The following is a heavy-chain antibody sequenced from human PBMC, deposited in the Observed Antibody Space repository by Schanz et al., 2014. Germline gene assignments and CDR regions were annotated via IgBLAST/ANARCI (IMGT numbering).Heavy chain of an antibody. J-gene: IGHJ4*02. CDR3: ARANYRRKINFDY. CDR2: ISGTTTYT. D-gene: IGHD3-10*01. V-gene: IGHV3-21*05. Sequence: EVQLVESGGGVVQFGRSLRLSCVASGFTFSSYGMHWVRQAPGKGLEWVSYISGTTTYTNYADSVKGRFTMSRDNSKNTLYLQMNSLRAEDTAVYYCARANYRRKINFDYWGRGTLVTVSS. CDR1: GFTFSSYG.